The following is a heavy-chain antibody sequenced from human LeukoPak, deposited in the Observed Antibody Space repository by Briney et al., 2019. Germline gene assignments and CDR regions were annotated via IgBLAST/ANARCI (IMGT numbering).Heavy chain of an antibody. V-gene: IGHV1-2*02. CDR3: AKGSFGHCGGDCYPPDFDY. J-gene: IGHJ4*02. CDR1: GYTFTGYY. CDR2: INPNSGGT. Sequence: ASVKVSCKASGYTFTGYYMHWVRQAPGQGLEWMGWINPNSGGTNYAQKFQGRVTMTRDTSISTAYMELSSLRSEDTAVYYCAKGSFGHCGGDCYPPDFDYWGQGTLVTVSS. D-gene: IGHD2-21*02.